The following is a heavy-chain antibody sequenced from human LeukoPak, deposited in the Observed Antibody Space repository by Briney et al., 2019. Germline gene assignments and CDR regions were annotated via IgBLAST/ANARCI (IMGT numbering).Heavy chain of an antibody. Sequence: ASVKVSCKASGYTFTSYGISWVRQAPGQGLEWMGWISAYNGNTNYAQKLQGRVTMTTDASTSTAYMELRSLRSDDTAVYYCAREGLLYDYVWGSFDYWGQGTLVTVSS. D-gene: IGHD3-16*01. CDR3: AREGLLYDYVWGSFDY. J-gene: IGHJ4*02. V-gene: IGHV1-18*01. CDR2: ISAYNGNT. CDR1: GYTFTSYG.